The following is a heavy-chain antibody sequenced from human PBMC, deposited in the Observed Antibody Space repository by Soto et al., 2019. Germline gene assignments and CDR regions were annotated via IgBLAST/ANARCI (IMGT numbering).Heavy chain of an antibody. CDR3: ARSATVVTPNLDY. V-gene: IGHV3-30-3*01. Sequence: VQLVESGGGVVQPGRSLRLSCAASGFTFSSYAMHWVRQAPGKGLEWVAVISYDGSNKYYADSVKGRFTISRDNSKNTLYLQMNSLRAEDTAVYYCARSATVVTPNLDYWGQGTLVTVSS. CDR1: GFTFSSYA. CDR2: ISYDGSNK. D-gene: IGHD4-17*01. J-gene: IGHJ4*02.